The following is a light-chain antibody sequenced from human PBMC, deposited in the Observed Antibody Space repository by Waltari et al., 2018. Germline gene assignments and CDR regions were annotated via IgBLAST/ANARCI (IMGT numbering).Light chain of an antibody. V-gene: IGLV2-11*01. Sequence: QSALTQPRSVSGSPGQSVTISCTGPSSDVGGYYYVSWYQHHPGKAPKLLICDVTKRPSGVPDRFSGSKSGNTASLTISGLQAEDEADYYCCSYAGSYTHVVFGGGTKLTVL. CDR3: CSYAGSYTHVV. CDR1: SSDVGGYYY. CDR2: DVT. J-gene: IGLJ2*01.